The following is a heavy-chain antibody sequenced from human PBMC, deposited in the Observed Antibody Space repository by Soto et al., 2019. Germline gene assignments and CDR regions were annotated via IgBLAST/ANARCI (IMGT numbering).Heavy chain of an antibody. CDR3: ARVRGELATFDY. D-gene: IGHD1-26*01. CDR2: IYYSGST. CDR1: GGSISSSSYY. V-gene: IGHV4-39*01. Sequence: SETLSLTCTVSGGSISSSSYYWGWIRQPPGKGLEWIGSIYYSGSTYYNPSLKSRVTISVDTSKNQFSLKLSSVTAADTAVYYCARVRGELATFDYWGEGTLVTVSS. J-gene: IGHJ4*02.